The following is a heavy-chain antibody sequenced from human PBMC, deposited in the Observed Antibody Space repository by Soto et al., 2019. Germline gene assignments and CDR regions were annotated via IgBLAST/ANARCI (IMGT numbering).Heavy chain of an antibody. J-gene: IGHJ6*02. CDR2: ISARGEKT. D-gene: IGHD3-22*01. CDR1: GFTLNSYA. Sequence: LRLSCAASGFTLNSYAMNWVRQAPGKGLEWDSGISARGEKTYYADSVKGRFTISRDNSKNTVYLQMNSLRAKDTAVFYCAKALPMYYYDSSGYSDYYYDMDVWGQGTTVTVSS. V-gene: IGHV3-23*01. CDR3: AKALPMYYYDSSGYSDYYYDMDV.